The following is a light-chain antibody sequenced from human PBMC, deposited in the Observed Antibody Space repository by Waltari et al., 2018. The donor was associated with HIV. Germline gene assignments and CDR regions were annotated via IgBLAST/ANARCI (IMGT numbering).Light chain of an antibody. J-gene: IGLJ3*02. V-gene: IGLV2-11*01. CDR1: SSDVGGYNY. CDR2: DVN. CDR3: CSYADKYTWV. Sequence: QSALTQPRSMSGSPGQSVTISCTGTSSDVGGYNYVSWYQQHPGKAPTLMIFDVNKRPSGVPDRCSGSKSGNTASLTISGLQAEDEADYYCCSYADKYTWVFGGGTKLAVL.